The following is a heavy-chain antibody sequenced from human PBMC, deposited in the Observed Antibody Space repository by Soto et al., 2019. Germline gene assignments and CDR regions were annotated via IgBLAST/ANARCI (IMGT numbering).Heavy chain of an antibody. CDR2: IYYSGST. D-gene: IGHD7-27*01. CDR1: GGSISSSSYY. CDR3: ARHAWAKPFDY. J-gene: IGHJ4*02. Sequence: QLQLQESGPGLVKPSETLSLTCTVSGGSISSSSYYWGWIRQPPGKGLEWIGSIYYSGSTYYNPSLKSRVTISVDTATNQFSLKLSSVTAADTAVYYCARHAWAKPFDYWGPGTLVTVSS. V-gene: IGHV4-39*01.